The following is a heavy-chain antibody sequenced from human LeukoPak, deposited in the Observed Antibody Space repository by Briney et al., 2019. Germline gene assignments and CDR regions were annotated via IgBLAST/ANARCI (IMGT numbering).Heavy chain of an antibody. CDR2: IIPILGIA. J-gene: IGHJ3*02. D-gene: IGHD3-10*01. V-gene: IGHV1-69*04. Sequence: ASVTVSFKASVCTFISYPISWVRQAPGQGLEWVGKIIPILGIANYAQKFQGRVTITADKSTSTAYVDPNSLRSETTAVSYLSREAYYGSGSDYPSAFDITGEGEMGTPSS. CDR3: SREAYYGSGSDYPSAFDI. CDR1: VCTFISYP.